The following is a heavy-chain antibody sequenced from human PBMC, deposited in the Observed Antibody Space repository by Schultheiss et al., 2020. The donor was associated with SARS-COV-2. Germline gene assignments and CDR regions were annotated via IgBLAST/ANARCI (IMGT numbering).Heavy chain of an antibody. Sequence: SETLSLTCTVSGGSISSGGYYWSWIRQPPGKGLEWIGEINHSGSTNYNPSLKSRVTISVDTSKNQFSLKLSSVTAADTAVYYCARDLGESYGYDYWGQGTLVTVSS. J-gene: IGHJ4*02. V-gene: IGHV4-61*08. CDR3: ARDLGESYGYDY. CDR1: GGSISSGGYY. CDR2: INHSGST. D-gene: IGHD5-18*01.